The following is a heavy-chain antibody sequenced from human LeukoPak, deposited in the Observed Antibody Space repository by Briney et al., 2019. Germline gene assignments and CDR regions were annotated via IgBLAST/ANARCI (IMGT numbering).Heavy chain of an antibody. CDR1: GFTFDDYA. Sequence: GGSLRLSCAASGFTFDDYAMHWVRQAPGKGLEWVSGIGWNSNNIGYADSVKGRFTISRDNAKNSLYLQMNSLRAEDTALYYCAKDISAWGPMVRGVKNWYFDLWGRGTLVTVSS. CDR2: IGWNSNNI. CDR3: AKDISAWGPMVRGVKNWYFDL. D-gene: IGHD3-10*01. J-gene: IGHJ2*01. V-gene: IGHV3-9*01.